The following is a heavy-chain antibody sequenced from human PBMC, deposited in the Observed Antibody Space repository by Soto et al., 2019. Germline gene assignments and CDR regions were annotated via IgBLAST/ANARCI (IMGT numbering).Heavy chain of an antibody. CDR3: ARDSQWLVPVYDYYYGMDV. CDR2: ISAYNGDT. Sequence: QVQLVQSGGEVKKPGASVKVSCKASGFTFTSYGITWVRQAPGQGLEWMGWISAYNGDTNYAQKFQGRVTMTTDTSTSNAYMELRSLRADDTAVYSCARDSQWLVPVYDYYYGMDVWGQGTTVAVSS. CDR1: GFTFTSYG. V-gene: IGHV1-18*01. J-gene: IGHJ6*02. D-gene: IGHD6-19*01.